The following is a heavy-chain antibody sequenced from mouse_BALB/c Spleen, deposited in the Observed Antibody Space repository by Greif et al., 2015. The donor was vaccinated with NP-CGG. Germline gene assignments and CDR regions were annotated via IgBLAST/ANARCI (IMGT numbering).Heavy chain of an antibody. Sequence: QVQLQQSGAELVRPGVSVKISCKGSGYTFTDYAMHWVKQSHAKSLEWIGVISTYYGDASYNQKFKGKATMTVDKSSSTAYMELARLTSEDSAIYYCAREGNLPYYYYGSSYVAWFAYWGQGTLVTVSA. CDR3: AREGNLPYYYYGSSYVAWFAY. CDR2: ISTYYGDA. V-gene: IGHV1S137*01. CDR1: GYTFTDYA. D-gene: IGHD1-1*01. J-gene: IGHJ3*01.